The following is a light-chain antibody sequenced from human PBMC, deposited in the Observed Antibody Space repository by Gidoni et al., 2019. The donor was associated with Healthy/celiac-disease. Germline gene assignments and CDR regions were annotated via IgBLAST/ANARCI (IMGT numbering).Light chain of an antibody. CDR3: QAWDSSSASVV. Sequence: SYELTQPPSVSVSPGQTASITCSGDKLGDKYTCWYQQKPGQSPELVIYQDAKRPSGIPERFSGSNSGNTATLTISGTRAMDEADYYCQAWDSSSASVVFGGGTKVTVL. V-gene: IGLV3-1*01. CDR1: KLGDKY. CDR2: QDA. J-gene: IGLJ2*01.